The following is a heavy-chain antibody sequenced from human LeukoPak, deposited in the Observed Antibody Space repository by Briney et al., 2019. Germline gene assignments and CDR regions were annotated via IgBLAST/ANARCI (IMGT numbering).Heavy chain of an antibody. J-gene: IGHJ3*02. CDR3: ARVQPEEISGYSPLGDYPTDAFDI. D-gene: IGHD5-12*01. Sequence: SETLSLTCAVYGGSFSGYYWSWIRQPPGKGLEWIGEIDHSGSTNYNPSLKSRVTISVDTSKNQFSLKLSSVTAADTAVYYCARVQPEEISGYSPLGDYPTDAFDIWGQGTMVTVSS. V-gene: IGHV4-34*01. CDR1: GGSFSGYY. CDR2: IDHSGST.